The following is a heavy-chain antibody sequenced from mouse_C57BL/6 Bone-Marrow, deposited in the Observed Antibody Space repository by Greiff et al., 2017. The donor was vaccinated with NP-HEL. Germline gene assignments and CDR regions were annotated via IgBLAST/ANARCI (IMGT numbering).Heavy chain of an antibody. CDR1: GYTFTEYT. J-gene: IGHJ2*01. V-gene: IGHV1-62-2*01. CDR2: FYPGSGSL. Sequence: QVQLQQSGAELVKPGASVKLSCKASGYTFTEYTIHWVKQRSGQGLEWFGWFYPGSGSLKYNEKFKDKATLTADKASSPVYMELSRLTSEDSAFYFGARHEEWAFDYWGQGTTLTVSS. CDR3: ARHEEWAFDY.